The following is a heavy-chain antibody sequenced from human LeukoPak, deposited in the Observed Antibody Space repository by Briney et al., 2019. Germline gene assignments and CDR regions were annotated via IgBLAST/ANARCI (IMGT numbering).Heavy chain of an antibody. CDR2: FDPEDTET. V-gene: IGHV1-24*01. CDR3: ATDLGIWFDKNNT. Sequence: ASVKVSCKVSGKTLTELSMHWVRQAPGKGLEWMGGFDPEDTETIYAQKFQGRVTMTEDPSTDTAYMELSSLNSEDTAVYYCATDLGIWFDKNNTWGQGTLVTVSS. CDR1: GKTLTELS. J-gene: IGHJ4*02. D-gene: IGHD3-10*01.